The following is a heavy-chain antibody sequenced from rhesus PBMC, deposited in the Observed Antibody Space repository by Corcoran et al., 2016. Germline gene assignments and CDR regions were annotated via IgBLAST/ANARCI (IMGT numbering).Heavy chain of an antibody. J-gene: IGHJ6*01. CDR3: ASGLNYGAPNFGLDS. CDR1: GDSIIIGYA. Sequence: QVQLKESGPGLVKPSEPLSLPCTVSGDSIIIGYAWRLIRHPPGKGMEWIGYIGGYYNPSLKSRVTISKDTSKNQFSLNLTSVTAADTAVYYCASGLNYGAPNFGLDSWGQGVVVTVSS. CDR2: IGG. D-gene: IGHD1-26*01. V-gene: IGHV4-127*01.